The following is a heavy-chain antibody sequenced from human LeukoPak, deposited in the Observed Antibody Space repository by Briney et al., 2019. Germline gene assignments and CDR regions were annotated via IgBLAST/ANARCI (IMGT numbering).Heavy chain of an antibody. CDR1: GFTFSDYS. J-gene: IGHJ4*02. CDR2: INSRSNYI. V-gene: IGHV3-21*01. CDR3: AKDFWDDSSGYSFSELEY. Sequence: GGSLRLSCTTSGFTFSDYSVNWVRQAPGEGLEWVSSINSRSNYIFYADSVKGRFTVSRDKSKNTLYLQMNSLRAEDTAVYYCAKDFWDDSSGYSFSELEYWGQGTLVPVSS. D-gene: IGHD3-22*01.